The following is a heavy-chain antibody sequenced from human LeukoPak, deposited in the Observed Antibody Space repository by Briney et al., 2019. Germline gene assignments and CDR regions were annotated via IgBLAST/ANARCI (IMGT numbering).Heavy chain of an antibody. V-gene: IGHV1-18*01. J-gene: IGHJ3*02. CDR2: ISPYKGNT. CDR1: GYTFTNYG. D-gene: IGHD1-26*01. Sequence: ASVKVSCKASGYTFTNYGITWVRQAPGQGLEWMGWISPYKGNTNYAQKVQGRVTMTTDTSTSTAYMELRSLRSDDTAVYYCARVVRGSYGAFDIWGQGTMVTVSS. CDR3: ARVVRGSYGAFDI.